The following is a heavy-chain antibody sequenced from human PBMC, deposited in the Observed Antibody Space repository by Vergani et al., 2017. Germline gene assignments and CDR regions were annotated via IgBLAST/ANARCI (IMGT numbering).Heavy chain of an antibody. J-gene: IGHJ6*02. CDR1: GGSISSYY. CDR2: IYYSGST. Sequence: QVQLQESGPGLVQPSETLSLTCTVSGGSISSYYWSWIRQPPGTGLEWIGYIYYSGSTNYNPCLKSRVTISVDTSKNQFSLKLSSVTAADTAVYYCARVDYYYDGMDVWGQGTTVTVSS. V-gene: IGHV4-59*12. CDR3: ARVDYYYDGMDV.